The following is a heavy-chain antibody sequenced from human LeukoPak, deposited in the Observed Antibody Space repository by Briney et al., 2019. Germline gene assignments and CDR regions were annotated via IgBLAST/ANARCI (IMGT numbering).Heavy chain of an antibody. D-gene: IGHD5-18*01. CDR2: IKQDGSEK. CDR1: GFTFSSYW. J-gene: IGHJ4*02. Sequence: GGSLRLSCAASGFTFSSYWMSWVRQAPGKGLEWVANIKQDGSEKYYVDSVKGRFTISRDNAKNSLYLQMNSLRAEDTAVYYCATHRGYSYPTVLDYWGQGTLVTVSS. CDR3: ATHRGYSYPTVLDY. V-gene: IGHV3-7*01.